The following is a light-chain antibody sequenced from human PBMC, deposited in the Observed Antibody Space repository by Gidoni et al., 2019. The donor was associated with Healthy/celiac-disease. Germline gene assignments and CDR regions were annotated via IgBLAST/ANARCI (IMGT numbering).Light chain of an antibody. CDR1: SLRSYY. Sequence: SSELTQDPAVSVALGQTVRITCQGDSLRSYYASWYQQKPGQDPVLVIYGTNNRPSGIPARFSGSSSGNTASLTITGAQAEDEADYYCNSRDSSGNHLMVFGGGTKLTVL. CDR3: NSRDSSGNHLMV. V-gene: IGLV3-19*01. CDR2: GTN. J-gene: IGLJ2*01.